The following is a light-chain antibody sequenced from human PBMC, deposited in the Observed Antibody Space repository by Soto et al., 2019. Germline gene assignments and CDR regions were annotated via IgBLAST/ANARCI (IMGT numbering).Light chain of an antibody. Sequence: EIVLTQSPATLSASPGERATLSCRASQTVGVRLAWYQHKPGQAPRLLIYEASNRAAGAPGRFSGSGSGTDFTLAISSLQPEDSATYYCLQDINYPWTFGQGTKVDIK. CDR3: LQDINYPWT. V-gene: IGKV3-11*01. CDR1: QTVGVR. CDR2: EAS. J-gene: IGKJ1*01.